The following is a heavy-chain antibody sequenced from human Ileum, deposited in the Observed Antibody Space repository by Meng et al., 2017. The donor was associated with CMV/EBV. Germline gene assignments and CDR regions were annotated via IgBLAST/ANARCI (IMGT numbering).Heavy chain of an antibody. CDR3: ARGIYSPATFDY. CDR2: IYSGGPM. CDR1: PFNVVNTY. V-gene: IGHV3-53*01. J-gene: IGHJ4*02. Sequence: GGSLTLSCAVSPFNVVNTYMSWVRQAPGKGLEWVALIYSGGPMHYADSVKGRFTISRDNSKNILCLQLNSLRADDTDVYYCARGIYSPATFDYWGQGTLVTVSS. D-gene: IGHD2-21*01.